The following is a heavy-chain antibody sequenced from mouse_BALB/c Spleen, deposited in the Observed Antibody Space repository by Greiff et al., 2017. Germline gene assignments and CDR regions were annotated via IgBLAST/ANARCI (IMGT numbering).Heavy chain of an antibody. V-gene: IGHV5-17*02. CDR1: GFTFSSFG. CDR2: ISSGSSTI. J-gene: IGHJ4*01. CDR3: ARSRYDGYYAMDY. Sequence: EVQGVESGGGLVQPGGSRKLSCAASGFTFSSFGMHWVRQAPEKGLEWVAYISSGSSTIYYADTVKGRFTLSRDNPKNTLFLQMTSLRSEDTAMYYCARSRYDGYYAMDYWGQGTSVTVSS. D-gene: IGHD2-14*01.